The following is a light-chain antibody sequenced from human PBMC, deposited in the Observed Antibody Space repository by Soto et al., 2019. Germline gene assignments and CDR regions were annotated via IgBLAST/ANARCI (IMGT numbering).Light chain of an antibody. CDR3: QQYNSHSSYP. V-gene: IGKV1-5*03. J-gene: IGKJ2*01. CDR2: KAS. CDR1: QSINTW. Sequence: DIQMTQSPSTLSASVGDRVTITCRASQSINTWLAWYQQKPGKAPKLLIYKASSLRGGVPSRFSGSGSVTEFTLSISRLQPDDFAVYYRQQYNSHSSYPFGPGTKLESK.